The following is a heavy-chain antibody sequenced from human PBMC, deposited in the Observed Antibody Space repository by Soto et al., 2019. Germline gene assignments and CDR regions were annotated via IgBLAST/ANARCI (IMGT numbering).Heavy chain of an antibody. J-gene: IGHJ4*02. CDR1: GFTFSTYA. CDR2: ISGSGGGA. V-gene: IGHV3-23*01. CDR3: AKDGSSSWYYFDY. Sequence: EVQLLESGGGLVQPGGSLRLSCAASGFTFSTYAMSWVRQAPGKGLEWVSVISGSGGGAYYADSVKGRFTISRDNSKNTLYLQMNSLRAEDTAVYYCAKDGSSSWYYFDYWGQGTLVTVSS. D-gene: IGHD6-13*01.